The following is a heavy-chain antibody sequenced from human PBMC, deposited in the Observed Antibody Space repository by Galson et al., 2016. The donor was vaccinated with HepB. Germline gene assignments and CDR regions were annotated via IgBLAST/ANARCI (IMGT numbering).Heavy chain of an antibody. CDR2: IIPIFGSA. J-gene: IGHJ4*02. D-gene: IGHD4-17*01. Sequence: SVKVSCKASGGTFSNYAFNWVRQAPGQGLEWMGGIIPIFGSANYAQKFQGRVTITADESTSTAYMELSSLRSEDTAVYYCARGRIGTMTLNFDSWGQGTLVAVSS. V-gene: IGHV1-69*13. CDR1: GGTFSNYA. CDR3: ARGRIGTMTLNFDS.